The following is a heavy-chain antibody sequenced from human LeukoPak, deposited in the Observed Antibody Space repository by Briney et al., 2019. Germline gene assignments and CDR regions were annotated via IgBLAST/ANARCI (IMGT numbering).Heavy chain of an antibody. CDR2: ISGSGGNT. CDR1: GFTFSNYA. D-gene: IGHD3-22*01. J-gene: IGHJ3*02. Sequence: PGGSLRLSCAASGFTFSNYAMTWVRQAPGKGLECVSGISGSGGNTYYADFVKGRFTISRDNSKNTLYLQMNSLRAEDTAVYYCARDANYHGSSGYYDAFGIWGQGTMVTVSS. V-gene: IGHV3-23*01. CDR3: ARDANYHGSSGYYDAFGI.